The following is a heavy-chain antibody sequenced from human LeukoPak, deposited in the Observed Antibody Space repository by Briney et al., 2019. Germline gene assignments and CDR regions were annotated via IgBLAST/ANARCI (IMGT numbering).Heavy chain of an antibody. V-gene: IGHV1-2*02. CDR2: INPNSGGT. Sequence: ASVKVSCKASGYTFTCYYMHWVRQAPGQGLEWMGWINPNSGGTNYAQKFQGRVTMTRDTSISTAYMELSRLRSDDTAVYYCARVKMVRGVISRSFDYWGQGTLVTVSS. CDR3: ARVKMVRGVISRSFDY. J-gene: IGHJ4*02. CDR1: GYTFTCYY. D-gene: IGHD3-10*01.